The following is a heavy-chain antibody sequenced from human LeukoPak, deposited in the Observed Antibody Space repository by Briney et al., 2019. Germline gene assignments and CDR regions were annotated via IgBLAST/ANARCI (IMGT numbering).Heavy chain of an antibody. D-gene: IGHD6-13*01. CDR3: AREQVAAAGRDQYYFDY. V-gene: IGHV1-69*13. Sequence: ASVKVSCKASGGTFSSYAISWVRQAPGQGLEWMGGIIPIFGTANYAQKFQGRVTITADESTSTAYMELSSLRSEDTAVYYCAREQVAAAGRDQYYFDYWGQGTLVTVSS. CDR2: IIPIFGTA. CDR1: GGTFSSYA. J-gene: IGHJ4*02.